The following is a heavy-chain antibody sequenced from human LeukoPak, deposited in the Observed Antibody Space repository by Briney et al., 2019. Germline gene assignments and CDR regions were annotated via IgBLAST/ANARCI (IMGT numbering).Heavy chain of an antibody. Sequence: SETLSLTCAVSGGSISSGGYSWSWIRQPQGKGLEWIGYIYYSGNTYYNPSLKSRVTMSVDTSKNQFSLKLNAVTAADTAAYYCARDRRYMDVWGKGNTVIVSS. CDR1: GGSISSGGYS. V-gene: IGHV4-30-4*07. J-gene: IGHJ6*03. CDR3: ARDRRYMDV. CDR2: IYYSGNT.